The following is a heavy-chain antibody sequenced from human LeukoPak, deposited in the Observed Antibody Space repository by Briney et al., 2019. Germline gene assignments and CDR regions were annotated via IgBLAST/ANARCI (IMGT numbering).Heavy chain of an antibody. CDR3: ASHSSPTY. V-gene: IGHV3-30*04. J-gene: IGHJ4*02. D-gene: IGHD6-13*01. CDR2: ISHDGSIK. Sequence: KGLEWVAVISHDGSIKHYADSVKGRFTISRDNSKNTLYVQMNSLRAEDTAVYYCASHSSPTYWGQGTLVPVSS.